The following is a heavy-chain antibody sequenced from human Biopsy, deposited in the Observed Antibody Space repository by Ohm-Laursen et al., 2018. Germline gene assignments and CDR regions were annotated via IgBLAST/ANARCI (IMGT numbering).Heavy chain of an antibody. J-gene: IGHJ6*02. Sequence: SLRLSCSASGFNFNHYAMQWVRQVPGKGLEWVSSISWSNDNIHYADSVKGRFTISGDNAKNSLYLQMNSLRAEDAAFYYCAKVRKGFGESGSQYNSDMDVWGQGTTVTVSS. V-gene: IGHV3-9*01. CDR1: GFNFNHYA. CDR3: AKVRKGFGESGSQYNSDMDV. D-gene: IGHD3-10*01. CDR2: ISWSNDNI.